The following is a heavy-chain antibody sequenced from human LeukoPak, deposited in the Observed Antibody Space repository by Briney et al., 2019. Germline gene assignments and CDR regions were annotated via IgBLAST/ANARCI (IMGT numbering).Heavy chain of an antibody. CDR2: IIPIFGTA. J-gene: IGHJ3*02. V-gene: IGHV1-69*05. D-gene: IGHD6-19*01. CDR1: GGTFSSYA. CDR3: ARAEQAVSDAFDI. Sequence: SVKVSCKASGGTFSSYAISWVRQAPGQGLEWMGGIIPIFGTANYAQKFQGRVTITTDESTSTAYMELSSLRSEDTAVYYCARAEQAVSDAFDIWGQGTMVTVSS.